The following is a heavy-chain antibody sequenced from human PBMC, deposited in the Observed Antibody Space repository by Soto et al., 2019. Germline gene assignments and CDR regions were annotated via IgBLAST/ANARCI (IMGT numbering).Heavy chain of an antibody. V-gene: IGHV3-53*01. CDR1: GFTVSSNY. CDR3: ARECSGGSCFVY. Sequence: LRLSCAASGFTVSSNYMSWVRQAPGKGLEWVSVIYSGGSTYYADSVKGRFTISRDNSKNTLYLQMNSLRAEDTAVYYCARECSGGSCFVYWGQGTLVTVSS. CDR2: IYSGGST. D-gene: IGHD2-15*01. J-gene: IGHJ4*02.